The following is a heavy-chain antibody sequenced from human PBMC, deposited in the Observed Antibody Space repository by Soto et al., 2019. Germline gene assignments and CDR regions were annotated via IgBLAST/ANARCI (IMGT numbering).Heavy chain of an antibody. V-gene: IGHV3-33*01. CDR1: GFTFSKYV. J-gene: IGHJ3*02. D-gene: IGHD3-9*01. CDR3: ATEDVLTGFDAFDI. Sequence: GGSQRLSCAASGFTFSKYVMHWVRQSPGKGLEWVAIIWYDGSDEFYADSVKGRFTISRDNSKNTLYLQMNSLRAEDTAVYYCATEDVLTGFDAFDIWGQGTMVTVSS. CDR2: IWYDGSDE.